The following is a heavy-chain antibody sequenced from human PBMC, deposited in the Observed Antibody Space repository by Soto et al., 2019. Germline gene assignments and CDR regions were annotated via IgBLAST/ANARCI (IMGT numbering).Heavy chain of an antibody. J-gene: IGHJ5*01. CDR2: IYHSGST. Sequence: PXETRSLSCALSGHSIGNSYWWSWVRQPPVKGLEWIGEIYHSGSTNYNPSLKSRVTISVDKSKNQLSLKLSSVTAAETAVYYCSELRFTIFGVDQYNWFDTLGTGTLVTVSS. CDR3: SELRFTIFGVDQYNWFDT. CDR1: GHSIGNSYW. V-gene: IGHV4-4*02. D-gene: IGHD3-3*01.